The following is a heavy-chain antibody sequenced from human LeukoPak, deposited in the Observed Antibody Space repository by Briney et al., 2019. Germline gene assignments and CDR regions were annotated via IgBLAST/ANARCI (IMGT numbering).Heavy chain of an antibody. CDR3: ARGGPAVPIYYDSSGYSYNWFDP. CDR1: GGSISSYY. V-gene: IGHV4-59*01. Sequence: PSETLSLTCTVSGGSISSYYWSWIRQPPGKGLEWIGYIYYSGSTNYNPSLKSRVTISVDTSKNQFSLKLSSVTAADTAVYYCARGGPAVPIYYDSSGYSYNWFDPWGQGTLVTVSS. CDR2: IYYSGST. J-gene: IGHJ5*02. D-gene: IGHD3-22*01.